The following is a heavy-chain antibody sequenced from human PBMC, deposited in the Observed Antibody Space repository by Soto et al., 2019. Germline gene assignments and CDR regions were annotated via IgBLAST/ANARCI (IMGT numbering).Heavy chain of an antibody. Sequence: GGSLGLSCAASGFTLKSYGMHWVRQAPGKGLEWVAVIWYDGSNKYYADSVKGRFTISRDNSKNTLYLQMNSLRAEDTAVYYCARGFYGSETHRGGYYYYGMDVWGQGTTVTVSS. J-gene: IGHJ6*02. V-gene: IGHV3-33*01. D-gene: IGHD3-10*01. CDR2: IWYDGSNK. CDR3: ARGFYGSETHRGGYYYYGMDV. CDR1: GFTLKSYG.